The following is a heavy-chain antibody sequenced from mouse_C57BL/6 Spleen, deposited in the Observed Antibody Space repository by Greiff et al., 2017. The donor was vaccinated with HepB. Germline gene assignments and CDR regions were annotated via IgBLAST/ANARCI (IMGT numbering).Heavy chain of an antibody. J-gene: IGHJ2*01. CDR2: IHPNSGST. CDR1: GYTFTSYW. D-gene: IGHD2-4*01. Sequence: QVHVKQPGAELVKPGASVKLSCKASGYTFTSYWMHWVKQRPGQGLEWIGMIHPNSGSTNYNEKFKSKATLTVDKSSSTAYMQLSSLTSEDSAVYYCARSGLRQGYYFDYWGQGTTLTVSS. CDR3: ARSGLRQGYYFDY. V-gene: IGHV1-64*01.